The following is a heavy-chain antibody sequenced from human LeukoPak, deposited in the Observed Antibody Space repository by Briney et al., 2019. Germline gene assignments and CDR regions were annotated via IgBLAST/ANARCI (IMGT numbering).Heavy chain of an antibody. D-gene: IGHD3-10*01. Sequence: GGSLRLSCAASGFTFSSSAMSWVRQAPGKGLEWVSAISNNGGYTYYADSVQGRFTISRDNSKSTLCLQMNSLRAEDTAVYYCARERPLGGYFDYWGQGTLVTVSS. V-gene: IGHV3-23*01. J-gene: IGHJ4*02. CDR1: GFTFSSSA. CDR3: ARERPLGGYFDY. CDR2: ISNNGGYT.